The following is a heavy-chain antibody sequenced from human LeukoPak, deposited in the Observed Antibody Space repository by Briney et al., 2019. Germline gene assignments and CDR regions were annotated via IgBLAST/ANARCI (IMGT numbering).Heavy chain of an antibody. CDR3: AARGRGSPDY. D-gene: IGHD3-16*01. Sequence: SETLSLTCTVSGGSISSYYWSWIRQPPGKGLEWIGYIYYSGSTNYNPSFKSRVTISVDTSKNQFSLKLSSVTAADTAVYYCAARGRGSPDYWGQGTLVTVSS. V-gene: IGHV4-59*01. CDR1: GGSISSYY. CDR2: IYYSGST. J-gene: IGHJ4*02.